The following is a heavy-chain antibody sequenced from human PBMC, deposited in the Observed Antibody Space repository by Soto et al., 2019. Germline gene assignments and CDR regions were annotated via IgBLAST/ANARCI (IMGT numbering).Heavy chain of an antibody. V-gene: IGHV1-46*01. CDR1: GFTFSNYY. CDR3: ARAAFDQYFDF. J-gene: IGHJ4*02. D-gene: IGHD3-9*01. Sequence: ASVKVSCKASGFTFSNYYMHWVRQAPEQGLQWMGIISPDGDMTTYAQRFQGRVTMTRDTSTSTAYMELSSLTSEDTAVYYCARAAFDQYFDFWGQGTQVTVSS. CDR2: ISPDGDMT.